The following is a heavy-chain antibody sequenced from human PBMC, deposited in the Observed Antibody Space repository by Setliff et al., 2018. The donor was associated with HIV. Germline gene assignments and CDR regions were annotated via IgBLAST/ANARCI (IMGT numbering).Heavy chain of an antibody. J-gene: IGHJ5*01. CDR1: GVSMSTDY. Sequence: SETLSLTCSVSGVSMSTDYWSWLRLPPGKGLEWIAYIHSSGKTNYNPSLKSRVTISVDTSKNQFSLKLSSMTPADTAIYYCAKGAGWYGFWGQGTLVTVSS. CDR2: IHSSGKT. V-gene: IGHV4-59*01. CDR3: AKGAGWYGF. D-gene: IGHD6-13*01.